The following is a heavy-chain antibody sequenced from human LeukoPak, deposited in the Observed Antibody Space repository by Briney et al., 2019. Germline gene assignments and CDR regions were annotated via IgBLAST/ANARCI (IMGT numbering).Heavy chain of an antibody. J-gene: IGHJ4*02. D-gene: IGHD2-15*01. CDR2: IQTSGST. Sequence: PSETLSLTCTVSGASISSGNYYWSWIRQPAGEGLEWIGRIQTSGSTSYNPSLKSRVTISIDTSKNQFSLKLTSVTAADTAVYYCARHQMVAAGGFGFWGQGTLVTVSS. V-gene: IGHV4-61*02. CDR3: ARHQMVAAGGFGF. CDR1: GASISSGNYY.